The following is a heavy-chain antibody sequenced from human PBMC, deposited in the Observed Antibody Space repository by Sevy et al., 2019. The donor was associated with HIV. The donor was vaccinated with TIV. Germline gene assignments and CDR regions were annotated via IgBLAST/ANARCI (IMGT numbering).Heavy chain of an antibody. Sequence: GGSLRLSCTASGFTFGDYCMSWVRQAPGKGLEWVAFLKSDVYGGTGDHAASVRGRFVISRDDSKTIAYLQMNDLKTEDTGGYYCTRWKAAQSIFDYWGQGALVTVSS. CDR2: LKSDVYGGTG. D-gene: IGHD6-13*01. V-gene: IGHV3-49*04. CDR3: TRWKAAQSIFDY. J-gene: IGHJ4*02. CDR1: GFTFGDYC.